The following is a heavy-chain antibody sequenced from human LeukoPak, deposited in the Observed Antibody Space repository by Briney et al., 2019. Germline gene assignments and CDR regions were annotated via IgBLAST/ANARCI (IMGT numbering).Heavy chain of an antibody. V-gene: IGHV1-8*01. CDR2: MNPNSGNT. CDR3: VREERGYCSGGSCTGPFDS. J-gene: IGHJ4*02. CDR1: GDTFTSYN. Sequence: ASVKVSCKASGDTFTSYNMNWVRQATGQGLEWMGWMNPNSGNTGYAQKFQGRVTMSTNSSISTVYMELSSLGSEDTAVYYCVREERGYCSGGSCTGPFDSWGQGTLVIVSS. D-gene: IGHD2-15*01.